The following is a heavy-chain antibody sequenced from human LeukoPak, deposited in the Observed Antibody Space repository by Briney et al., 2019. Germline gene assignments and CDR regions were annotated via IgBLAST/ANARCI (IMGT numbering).Heavy chain of an antibody. Sequence: ASVKVSCKASGYTFTGYYMHWVRQAPGQGLEWMGWNNPNSGGTNYAQKFQGRVTMTRDTSISTAYMELSRLRSDDTAVYYCARDLASSGWYGLSRNYYYYMDVWGKGTTVTVSS. V-gene: IGHV1-2*02. CDR3: ARDLASSGWYGLSRNYYYYMDV. CDR1: GYTFTGYY. D-gene: IGHD6-19*01. J-gene: IGHJ6*03. CDR2: NNPNSGGT.